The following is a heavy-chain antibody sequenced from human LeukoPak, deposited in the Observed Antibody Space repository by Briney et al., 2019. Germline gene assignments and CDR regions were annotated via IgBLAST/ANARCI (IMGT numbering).Heavy chain of an antibody. V-gene: IGHV4-61*02. J-gene: IGHJ4*02. CDR3: ARLALQEVGATQTYYLDY. Sequence: SETLSLTCTVSGGSISNGSYYWSWIRQPAGKGLEWIGRIYTSGSTNYNPSLKSRVTMSVDTSKNQFSLKLSSVTAADTAVYYCARLALQEVGATQTYYLDYWGQGTLVTVSS. CDR2: IYTSGST. D-gene: IGHD1-26*01. CDR1: GGSISNGSYY.